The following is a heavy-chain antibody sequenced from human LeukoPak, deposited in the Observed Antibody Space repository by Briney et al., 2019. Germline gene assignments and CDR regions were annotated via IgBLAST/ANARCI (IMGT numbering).Heavy chain of an antibody. V-gene: IGHV4-34*01. CDR2: INHSGST. D-gene: IGHD2-8*01. Sequence: SGTLSLTCAVYGGSFSGYYWSWIRQPPGKGLEWIGEINHSGSTNYNPSLKSRVTISVDTSKNQFSLKLSSVTAADTAVYYCARALGYCTNGVCSNNWFDPWGQGTLVTVSS. J-gene: IGHJ5*02. CDR1: GGSFSGYY. CDR3: ARALGYCTNGVCSNNWFDP.